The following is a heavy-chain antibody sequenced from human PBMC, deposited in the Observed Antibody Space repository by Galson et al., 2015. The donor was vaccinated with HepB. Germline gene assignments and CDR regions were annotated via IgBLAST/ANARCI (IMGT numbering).Heavy chain of an antibody. D-gene: IGHD2-2*01. CDR1: GGTFSSYA. J-gene: IGHJ4*02. CDR2: IIPILGIA. Sequence: SVKVSCKASGGTFSSYAISWVRQAPGQGLEWMGGIIPILGIANYAQKFQGRVTITADKSTSTAYMELSSLRSEDTAVYYCARGESSTSCYDYWGQGTLVTVSS. V-gene: IGHV1-69*10. CDR3: ARGESSTSCYDY.